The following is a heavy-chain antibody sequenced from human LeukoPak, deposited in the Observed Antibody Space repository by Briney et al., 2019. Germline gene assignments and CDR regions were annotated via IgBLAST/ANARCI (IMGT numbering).Heavy chain of an antibody. CDR3: AKDDDYGDNGGMDV. Sequence: PGGSLRLSCAASGFTFSSYAMSWVRQAPGKGLEWVSAISGGGGSTYYADSVKGRFTISRDNSKNTLYLQMNSLRAEDTAVYYCAKDDDYGDNGGMDVWGQGTTVTVSS. D-gene: IGHD4-17*01. V-gene: IGHV3-23*01. J-gene: IGHJ6*02. CDR1: GFTFSSYA. CDR2: ISGGGGST.